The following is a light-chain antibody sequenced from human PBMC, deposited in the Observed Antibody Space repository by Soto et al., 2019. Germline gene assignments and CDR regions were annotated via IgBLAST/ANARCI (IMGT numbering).Light chain of an antibody. CDR1: SSNIGSHT. J-gene: IGLJ2*01. Sequence: QSVLTQPPSASGTPGQTIAISCSGGSSNIGSHTVNWYQQLPGTAPRLLIYSNTQRPSGVPDHFSGSKSGTSASLAISGRQSEYEGDYYCAAWDDSLNGVGFGGGTKLTVL. CDR3: AAWDDSLNGVG. V-gene: IGLV1-44*01. CDR2: SNT.